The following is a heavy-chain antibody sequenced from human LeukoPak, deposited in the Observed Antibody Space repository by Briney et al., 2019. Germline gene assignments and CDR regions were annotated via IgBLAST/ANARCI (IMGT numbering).Heavy chain of an antibody. J-gene: IGHJ4*02. Sequence: GGSLRLSCAASGFTFSSYAIHWVRQAPGKGLEWVAVISYDGSNEFYADSVKGRFTISRDNSKNTLYLQMSSLRAGATAVYYCARGHTAAMVFCDYWGQGTLVTVSS. CDR3: ARGHTAAMVFCDY. CDR2: ISYDGSNE. CDR1: GFTFSSYA. V-gene: IGHV3-30*04. D-gene: IGHD5-18*01.